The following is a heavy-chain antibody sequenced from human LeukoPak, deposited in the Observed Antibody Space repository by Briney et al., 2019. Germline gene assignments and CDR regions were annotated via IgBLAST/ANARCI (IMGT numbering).Heavy chain of an antibody. Sequence: GGSLRLSCAASGFTFTDYYMTWMRRAPGKGLEWVSYISQSGAAIYNTDSVKGRFTISRDDAKNSLYLQMNSLRAEDTAVYYCARGGDYWGQGTLVTVSS. V-gene: IGHV3-11*01. CDR1: GFTFTDYY. J-gene: IGHJ4*02. CDR3: ARGGDY. D-gene: IGHD3-16*01. CDR2: ISQSGAAI.